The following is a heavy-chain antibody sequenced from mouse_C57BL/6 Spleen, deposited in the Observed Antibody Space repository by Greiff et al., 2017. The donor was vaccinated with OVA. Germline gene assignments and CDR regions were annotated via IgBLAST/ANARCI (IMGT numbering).Heavy chain of an antibody. CDR3: AKERYFDY. CDR2: ISSGSSTI. Sequence: EVKLVESGGGLVKPGGSLKLSCAASGFTFSDYGMHWVRQAPEKGLEWVAYISSGSSTIYYADTVKGRFTISRDNAKNTLFLQMTCLRSEDTAMYYCAKERYFDYWGQGTTLTVSS. J-gene: IGHJ2*01. CDR1: GFTFSDYG. V-gene: IGHV5-17*01.